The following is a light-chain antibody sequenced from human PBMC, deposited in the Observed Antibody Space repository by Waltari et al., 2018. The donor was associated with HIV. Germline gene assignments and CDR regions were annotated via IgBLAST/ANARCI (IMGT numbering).Light chain of an antibody. V-gene: IGLV1-51*02. Sequence: QSVLTQPPSVSAAPGQKVTFSCSGSTSNIGDNYVSWYRQLPGTAPKLLIYENNKRPSGIPDRFSGSKSGTSATLGITGLQTGDEADYYCGTWGSNLSAWVFGGGTKLTVL. CDR1: TSNIGDNY. CDR2: ENN. CDR3: GTWGSNLSAWV. J-gene: IGLJ3*02.